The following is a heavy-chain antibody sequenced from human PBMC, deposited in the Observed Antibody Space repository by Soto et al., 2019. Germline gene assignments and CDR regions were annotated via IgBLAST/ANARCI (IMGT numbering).Heavy chain of an antibody. CDR2: IWYDRSNR. V-gene: IGHV3-33*01. CDR1: GFTFSSYG. J-gene: IGHJ4*02. CDR3: ARSRSRAYCGGDCYRFDY. D-gene: IGHD2-21*02. Sequence: GGSLRLSCAASGFTFSSYGMHWVRQAPGKGLEWVAVIWYDRSNRYYADSVKGRFTISRDNSKNTLYLQMNSLRAEDTAVYYCARSRSRAYCGGDCYRFDYWGQGTLVTVSS.